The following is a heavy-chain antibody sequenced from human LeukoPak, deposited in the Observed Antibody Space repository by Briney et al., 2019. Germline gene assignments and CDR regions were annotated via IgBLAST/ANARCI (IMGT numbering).Heavy chain of an antibody. V-gene: IGHV1-69*04. J-gene: IGHJ4*02. D-gene: IGHD2-15*01. Sequence: SVKVSCKTSADIFSSYAINWVRQAPGQGLEWMGRTIPLTGVVNYGQKLQTRVTISADKSTSTAYMEVSSLRFEDTAVYFCARERRCSAGSCYAADLDSWGQGTLVTVSS. CDR2: TIPLTGVV. CDR3: ARERRCSAGSCYAADLDS. CDR1: ADIFSSYA.